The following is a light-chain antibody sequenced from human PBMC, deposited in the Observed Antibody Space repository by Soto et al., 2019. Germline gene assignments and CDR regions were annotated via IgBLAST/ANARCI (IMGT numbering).Light chain of an antibody. J-gene: IGKJ4*01. CDR2: AAS. CDR3: QQTSSFPLT. CDR1: QSISNW. Sequence: DIQMTQSPSSLSASLGDRVTITCRASQSISNWLAWYQQKPGEVPRFLIYAASSLESGAPSRFSGSGSGTDFTLTISSLQPEDFATYYCQQTSSFPLTFGGGTKVDIK. V-gene: IGKV1-12*01.